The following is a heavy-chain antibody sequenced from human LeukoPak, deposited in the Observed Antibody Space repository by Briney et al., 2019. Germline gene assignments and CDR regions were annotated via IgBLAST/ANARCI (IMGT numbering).Heavy chain of an antibody. Sequence: GASVKVSCKASGYTFTGYYMHWVRQAPGQGLEWMGWINPNSGGTNYAQKFQGRVTMTRDTSISTAYMELSRLRSDDTAVYYYARAPQVVVVIGGSYYYYYMDVWGKGTTVTVSS. D-gene: IGHD3-22*01. CDR1: GYTFTGYY. CDR2: INPNSGGT. V-gene: IGHV1-2*02. J-gene: IGHJ6*03. CDR3: ARAPQVVVVIGGSYYYYYMDV.